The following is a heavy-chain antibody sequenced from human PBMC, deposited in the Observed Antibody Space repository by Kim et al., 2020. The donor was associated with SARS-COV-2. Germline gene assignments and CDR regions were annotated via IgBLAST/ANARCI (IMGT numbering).Heavy chain of an antibody. CDR3: ARDQASYKVSYYGMDV. Sequence: VKGRFTISRDNAKNTLYLQMNSLRAEDTAVYYCARDQASYKVSYYGMDVWGQGTTVTVSS. J-gene: IGHJ6*02. D-gene: IGHD3-10*01. V-gene: IGHV3-74*01.